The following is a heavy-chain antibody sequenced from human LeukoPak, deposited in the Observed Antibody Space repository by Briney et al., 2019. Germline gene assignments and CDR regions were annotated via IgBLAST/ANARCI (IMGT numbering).Heavy chain of an antibody. CDR1: GGTFSSYA. J-gene: IGHJ6*03. CDR2: IIPIFGTA. V-gene: IGHV1-69*13. Sequence: SVKVSCKASGGTFSSYAISWVRQAPGQGLEWMGGIIPIFGTANYAQKFQGRVTITADESTSTAYMELSSLRSEDTAVYYCAREGVAGVTTTYYYYYMDVWGKGTTVTVSS. CDR3: AREGVAGVTTTYYYYYMDV. D-gene: IGHD4-11*01.